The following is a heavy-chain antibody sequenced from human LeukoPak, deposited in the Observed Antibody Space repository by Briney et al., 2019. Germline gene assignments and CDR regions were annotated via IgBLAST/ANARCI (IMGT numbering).Heavy chain of an antibody. CDR1: GYSISSGYY. CDR3: TRPYYYDSSGSPDY. Sequence: SETLSLTCTVSGYSISSGYYWGWIRQPPGKGLEWIGNIYHSGSTYYNPSLKSRVTTSVDTSKNQFSLKLSSVTATDTAVYYCTRPYYYDSSGSPDYWGQGTLVTVSS. D-gene: IGHD3-22*01. V-gene: IGHV4-38-2*02. CDR2: IYHSGST. J-gene: IGHJ4*02.